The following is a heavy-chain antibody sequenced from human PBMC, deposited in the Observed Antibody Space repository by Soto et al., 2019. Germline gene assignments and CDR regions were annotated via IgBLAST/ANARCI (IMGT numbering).Heavy chain of an antibody. J-gene: IGHJ5*02. CDR1: GGSISSGGYY. V-gene: IGHV4-31*03. Sequence: SETLSLTCTVSGGSISSGGYYWSWIRQHPGKGLEWIGYIYYSGSTYYNPSLKSRVTISVDTSKNQFSLKLSSVTAADTAVYYCAKYVSRGDCHSWAHNWFDPWGQGTLVTVSS. D-gene: IGHD2-21*02. CDR2: IYYSGST. CDR3: AKYVSRGDCHSWAHNWFDP.